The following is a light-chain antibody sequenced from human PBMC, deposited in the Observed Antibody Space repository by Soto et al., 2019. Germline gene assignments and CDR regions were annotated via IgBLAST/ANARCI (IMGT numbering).Light chain of an antibody. CDR3: QQAIHLPLA. J-gene: IGKJ4*01. V-gene: IGKV1-12*01. Sequence: DIQMTQSPSSVSASVGASVTITCRASQGIDNWLAWYQQKPGMAPKLLISAASNLQSGVPTRVSGSGSGTDFTLTINILQPEDFETYFCQQAIHLPLAFGGGTKVE. CDR2: AAS. CDR1: QGIDNW.